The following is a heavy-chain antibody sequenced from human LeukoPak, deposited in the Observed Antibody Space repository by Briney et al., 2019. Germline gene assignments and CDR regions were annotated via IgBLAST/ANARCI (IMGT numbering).Heavy chain of an antibody. J-gene: IGHJ3*02. CDR3: AREANYYDSSGYYPDAFDI. CDR2: IYSDGST. V-gene: IGHV3-53*04. D-gene: IGHD3-22*01. Sequence: PGGSLRLSCAASGFTVSSNYMSWVRQAPGKGLEWVSLIYSDGSTYYADSVKGRFTISRHNSKNTLYLHMNSLRAEDTAVYYCAREANYYDSSGYYPDAFDIWGQGTMVTISS. CDR1: GFTVSSNY.